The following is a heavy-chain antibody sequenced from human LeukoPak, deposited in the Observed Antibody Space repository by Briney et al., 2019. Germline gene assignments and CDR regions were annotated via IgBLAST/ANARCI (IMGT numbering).Heavy chain of an antibody. D-gene: IGHD6-19*01. CDR3: ARVVSGIAVADYYFDY. CDR2: IYYSGST. Sequence: SETLSLTCTVSGCSISSYYWSWIRQPPGKGLEWIGYIYYSGSTNYNPSLKSRVTISVDTSKNQFSLKLSSVTAADTAVYYCARVVSGIAVADYYFDYWGQGTLVTVSS. CDR1: GCSISSYY. J-gene: IGHJ4*02. V-gene: IGHV4-59*01.